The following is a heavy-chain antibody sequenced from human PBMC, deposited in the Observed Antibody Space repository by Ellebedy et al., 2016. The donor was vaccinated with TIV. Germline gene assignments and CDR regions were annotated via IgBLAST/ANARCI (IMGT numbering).Heavy chain of an antibody. V-gene: IGHV1-2*02. CDR1: GYTFIGYY. Sequence: ASVKVSCXASGYTFIGYYMHWVRQAPGQGLEWMGWINPNSGGTNYAQKFQGRVTMTRDTSISTAYMELSRLRSDDTAVYYCARGDTAAYYYYYYGMDVWGQGTTVTVSS. CDR3: ARGDTAAYYYYYYGMDV. J-gene: IGHJ6*02. CDR2: INPNSGGT. D-gene: IGHD5-18*01.